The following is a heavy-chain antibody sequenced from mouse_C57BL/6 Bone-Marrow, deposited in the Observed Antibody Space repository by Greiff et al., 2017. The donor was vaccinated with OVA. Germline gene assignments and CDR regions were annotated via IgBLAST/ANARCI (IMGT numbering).Heavy chain of an antibody. Sequence: QVQLQQPGAELVMPGASVKLSCKASGYTFTSYWMHWVKQRPGQGLEWIGEIDPSDSYTNYNQQFKGKSTLTVDKSSSTAYVQLSSLTSEDTSVYYCARGDYWGQGTSVTVSS. V-gene: IGHV1-69*01. CDR1: GYTFTSYW. CDR3: ARGDY. CDR2: IDPSDSYT. J-gene: IGHJ4*01.